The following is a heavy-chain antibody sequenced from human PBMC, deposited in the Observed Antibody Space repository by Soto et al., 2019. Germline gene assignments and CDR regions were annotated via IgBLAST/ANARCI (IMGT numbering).Heavy chain of an antibody. CDR2: INAGNGNT. D-gene: IGHD6-19*01. Sequence: ASVKVSCTASGYTFTSYAMHWVRQAPGQRLEWMGWINAGNGNTKYSQKVQGRVTITRATSASTAYMELSSLRSEDTAVYYCARGPGSGWTRFDYWGQGTLVTVSS. J-gene: IGHJ4*02. CDR3: ARGPGSGWTRFDY. CDR1: GYTFTSYA. V-gene: IGHV1-3*01.